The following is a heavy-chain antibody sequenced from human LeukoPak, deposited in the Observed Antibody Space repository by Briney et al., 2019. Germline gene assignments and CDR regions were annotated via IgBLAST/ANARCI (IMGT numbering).Heavy chain of an antibody. D-gene: IGHD3-10*01. Sequence: GGSLRLSCAASGFTFDDYAMHWVRQAPGKGLEWVSGISWNSGSIGYADSVKGRFTISRDNAKNSLYLQTNSLRAEDMALYYYAKGSAPYYYYYMDVWGKGTTVTVSS. CDR1: GFTFDDYA. CDR2: ISWNSGSI. CDR3: AKGSAPYYYYYMDV. V-gene: IGHV3-9*03. J-gene: IGHJ6*03.